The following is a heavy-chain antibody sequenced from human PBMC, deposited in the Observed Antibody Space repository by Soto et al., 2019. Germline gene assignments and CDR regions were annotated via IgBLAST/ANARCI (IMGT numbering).Heavy chain of an antibody. V-gene: IGHV3-21*01. D-gene: IGHD2-21*02. CDR1: GFTFSSYS. J-gene: IGHJ6*02. CDR3: ARDRGHIVVVTATDYYYYGMDV. CDR2: ISSSSSYI. Sequence: GGSLGLSCAASGFTFSSYSMNWVRQAPGKGLEWVSSISSSSSYIYYADSVKGRFTISRDNAKNSLYLQMNSLRAEDTAVYYCARDRGHIVVVTATDYYYYGMDVWGQGTTVTVSS.